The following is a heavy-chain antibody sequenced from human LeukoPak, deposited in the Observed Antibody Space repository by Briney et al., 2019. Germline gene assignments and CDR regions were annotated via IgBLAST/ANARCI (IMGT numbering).Heavy chain of an antibody. V-gene: IGHV3-23*01. CDR3: AKGAMYYDILTAYYAPFDY. Sequence: GGSLRLSCAASGFTFSSYAMNWVRQAPGKGLEWVSGISGSGDSTYYADSVKGRFTISRDNSKNTLYLQMNSLRAEDTAVYYCAKGAMYYDILTAYYAPFDYWGQGTLVTVSS. D-gene: IGHD3-9*01. CDR1: GFTFSSYA. J-gene: IGHJ4*02. CDR2: ISGSGDST.